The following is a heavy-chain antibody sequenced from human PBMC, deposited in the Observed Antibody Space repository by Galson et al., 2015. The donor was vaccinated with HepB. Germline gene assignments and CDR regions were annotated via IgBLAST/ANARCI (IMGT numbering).Heavy chain of an antibody. V-gene: IGHV1-18*01. Sequence: SVKVSCKASGYTFTSYGINWVRQAPGQGLEWMGWISVYNGNTNYAQRLQGRLTMTTDTSTNTAYMELRSLTSDDTAVYYCTRSGDSKVTFGEWGQGTLVTVSS. CDR3: TRSGDSKVTFGE. D-gene: IGHD2/OR15-2a*01. J-gene: IGHJ4*02. CDR1: GYTFTSYG. CDR2: ISVYNGNT.